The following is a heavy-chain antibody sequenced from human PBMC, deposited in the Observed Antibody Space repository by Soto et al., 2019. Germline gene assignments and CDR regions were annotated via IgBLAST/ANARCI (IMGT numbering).Heavy chain of an antibody. CDR2: IWYDGSNK. J-gene: IGHJ2*01. CDR1: GFTFSSYG. CDR3: ARGQGRYYYDSSGYYYHYWYFDL. D-gene: IGHD3-22*01. Sequence: QVQLVESGGGVVQPGRSLRLSCAASGFTFSSYGMHWVRQAPGKGLEWVAVIWYDGSNKYYADSVEGRFTISRDNSKNTLYLQMNSLRAEDTAVYYCARGQGRYYYDSSGYYYHYWYFDLWGRGTLVTVSS. V-gene: IGHV3-33*01.